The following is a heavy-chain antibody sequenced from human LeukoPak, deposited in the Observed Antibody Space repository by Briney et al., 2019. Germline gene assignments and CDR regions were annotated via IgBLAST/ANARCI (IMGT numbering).Heavy chain of an antibody. CDR3: ARSSHYDILTGYSKEDAFDI. V-gene: IGHV3-53*01. D-gene: IGHD3-9*01. CDR1: GFTVSSNY. J-gene: IGHJ3*02. CDR2: IYSGGST. Sequence: PGGSLRLSCAASGFTVSSNYMSWVRQAPGKGLEWVSVIYSGGSTDYADSVKGRFTISRDTSKNTLYLQMNSLRVEDTAVYYCARSSHYDILTGYSKEDAFDIWGQGTMVTVSS.